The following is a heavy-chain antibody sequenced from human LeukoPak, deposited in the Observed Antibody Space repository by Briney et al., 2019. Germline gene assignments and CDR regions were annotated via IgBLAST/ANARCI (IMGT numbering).Heavy chain of an antibody. CDR2: IYYSGSA. CDR1: GGSISSYY. Sequence: SETLSLTCTVAGGSISSYYWSWIRQPPGKGPEWIGYIYYSGSADYNPSLKSRVTISVDTSKNQFSLKLTSVTAAGTATYYCARVGRGTPNWFDPWGQGTLVTVPS. J-gene: IGHJ5*02. V-gene: IGHV4-59*01. CDR3: ARVGRGTPNWFDP. D-gene: IGHD2-15*01.